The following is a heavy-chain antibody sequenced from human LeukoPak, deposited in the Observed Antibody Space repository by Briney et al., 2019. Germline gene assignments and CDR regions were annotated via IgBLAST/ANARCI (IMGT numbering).Heavy chain of an antibody. CDR2: INSDGSST. D-gene: IGHD3-22*01. V-gene: IGHV3-74*01. CDR1: GFTFSSYA. J-gene: IGHJ6*02. Sequence: GGSLRPSCAASGFTFSSYAMSWVRQAPGKGLEWVSRINSDGSSTTYADSVKGRFTISRDNAKNTLYLQMNSLRAEDTAVYYCARSYDSSGYFSYYYYGMDVWGQGTTVTVSS. CDR3: ARSYDSSGYFSYYYYGMDV.